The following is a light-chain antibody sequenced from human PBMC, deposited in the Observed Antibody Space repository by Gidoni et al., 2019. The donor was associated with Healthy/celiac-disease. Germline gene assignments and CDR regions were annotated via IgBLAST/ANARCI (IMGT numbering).Light chain of an antibody. CDR2: EGS. V-gene: IGLV2-23*03. CDR1: SSDVGCYNL. Sequence: QSALTQPASVSGSPGQSITLSCTGTSSDVGCYNLVSWYQQHPGKAPKLMIYEGSKRPSGVSNRFSGSKSGNTASLTISGLQAEDEADYYCCSYAGSSTFHVVFGGGTKLTVL. CDR3: CSYAGSSTFHVV. J-gene: IGLJ2*01.